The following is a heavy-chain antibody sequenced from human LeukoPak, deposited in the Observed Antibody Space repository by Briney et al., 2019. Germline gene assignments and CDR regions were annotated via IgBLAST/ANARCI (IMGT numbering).Heavy chain of an antibody. Sequence: GGSLRLSCVASGLTFSGSAMHWVRQAPGQGLEWMGIINPSGGSTSYAQKFQGRVTMTRDTSTSTVYMELNSLRSEDTAVYYCARDAQGVYVWGSCRYRFDPWGQGTLVTVSS. CDR2: INPSGGST. V-gene: IGHV1-46*01. D-gene: IGHD3-16*02. CDR1: GLTFSGSA. J-gene: IGHJ5*02. CDR3: ARDAQGVYVWGSCRYRFDP.